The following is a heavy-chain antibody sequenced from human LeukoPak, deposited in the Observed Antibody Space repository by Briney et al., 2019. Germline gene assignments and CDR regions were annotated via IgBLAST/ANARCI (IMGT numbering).Heavy chain of an antibody. CDR2: ISSSSSTI. D-gene: IGHD3-16*01. CDR1: GFTFSSYR. J-gene: IGHJ4*02. V-gene: IGHV3-48*01. CDR3: AGFERGYAYDY. Sequence: PGGSLRLSCAASGFTFSSYRMNWVRQAPGKGLEWVSYISSSSSTIYYADSVKGRFTISRDNAKNSLYLQMNSLRAEDTAVYYCAGFERGYAYDYWGQGTLVTVSS.